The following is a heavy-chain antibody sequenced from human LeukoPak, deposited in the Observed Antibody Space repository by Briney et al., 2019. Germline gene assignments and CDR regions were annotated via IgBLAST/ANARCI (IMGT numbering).Heavy chain of an antibody. J-gene: IGHJ4*02. CDR1: RGSSSGYY. CDR2: INHSGST. Sequence: SETLSLTRAVYRGSSSGYYWSWIRQPPGPGLEWIGEINHSGSTNYNPSLKSRVTISVDTSKNQFSLKLSSVTAADTAVYYCASGPSVDTAMGFQRGDYWGQGTLVTVSS. D-gene: IGHD5-18*01. CDR3: ASGPSVDTAMGFQRGDY. V-gene: IGHV4-34*01.